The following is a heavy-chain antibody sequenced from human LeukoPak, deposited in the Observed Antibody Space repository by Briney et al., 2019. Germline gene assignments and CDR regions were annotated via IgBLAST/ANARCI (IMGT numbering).Heavy chain of an antibody. V-gene: IGHV4-4*07. J-gene: IGHJ4*02. CDR3: ARDLCSGGSCYLRY. CDR1: GGSISSYY. CDR2: IYTSGST. D-gene: IGHD2-15*01. Sequence: SETLSLTCTVSGGSISSYYWSWIRQPAGKGLEWIGRIYTSGSTNYNPSLKSRVTMSVDTSKNQFSLKLSSVTAADTAVYYRARDLCSGGSCYLRYWGQGTLVTVSS.